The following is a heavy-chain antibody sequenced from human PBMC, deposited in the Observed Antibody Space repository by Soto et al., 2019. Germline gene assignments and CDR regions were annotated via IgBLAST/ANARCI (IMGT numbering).Heavy chain of an antibody. CDR1: GFTFSVYS. J-gene: IGHJ4*02. V-gene: IGHV3-30-3*01. D-gene: IGHD3-16*01. CDR2: ISYDGSNK. CDR3: ARVYEGAYFAY. Sequence: GGSLRLSCAASGFTFSVYSMHWVRQAPGKGLDWVAVISYDGSNKYYADSVKGRFTISRDNSKNTLYLQMNSLRAEDTAVYYCARVYEGAYFAYWGQGTLVTVSS.